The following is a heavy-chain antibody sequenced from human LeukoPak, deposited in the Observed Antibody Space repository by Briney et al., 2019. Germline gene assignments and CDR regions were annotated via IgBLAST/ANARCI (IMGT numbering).Heavy chain of an antibody. V-gene: IGHV4-34*01. CDR1: GGSFSGYY. CDR3: ARRGTYYDFWSGYPFDY. D-gene: IGHD3-3*01. Sequence: SETLSLTCAVYGGSFSGYYWSWIRQPPGKGLEWIGEINHSGSTNYNPSLKSRVTIPVDTSKNQFSLKLSSVTAADTAVYYCARRGTYYDFWSGYPFDYWGQGTLVTVSS. J-gene: IGHJ4*02. CDR2: INHSGST.